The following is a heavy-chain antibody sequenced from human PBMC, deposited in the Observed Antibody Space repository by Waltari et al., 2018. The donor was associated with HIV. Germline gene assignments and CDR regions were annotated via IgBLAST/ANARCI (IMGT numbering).Heavy chain of an antibody. CDR3: ARKKEGGYSYGAVHYGMDV. D-gene: IGHD5-18*01. J-gene: IGHJ6*02. V-gene: IGHV3-33*01. CDR2: IWYDGGNK. CDR1: GFRFRSYG. Sequence: QVPLLESGGGVVQPGKSLRIHCRASGFRFRSYGLHWVHHVPGKGVEWGALIWYDGGNKKYVDSVRGRFTISRDNSKNTVNLQMNSLREEDTATYYCARKKEGGYSYGAVHYGMDVWGQGTTVIVSS.